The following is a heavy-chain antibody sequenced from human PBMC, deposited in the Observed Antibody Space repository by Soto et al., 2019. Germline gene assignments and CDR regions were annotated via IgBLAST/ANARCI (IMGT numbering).Heavy chain of an antibody. CDR3: ARGGGTILAPLP. V-gene: IGHV1-2*02. Sequence: ASVKVSCKASGYTFTGYYMNWVRQAPGQGLEWMGWINPNSGDTKYAQKFQDRVTMTRDTSISTAYMELSRLRSDDTAVYYCARGGGTILAPLPWGQGTLVTVSS. D-gene: IGHD3-3*01. CDR1: GYTFTGYY. CDR2: INPNSGDT. J-gene: IGHJ5*02.